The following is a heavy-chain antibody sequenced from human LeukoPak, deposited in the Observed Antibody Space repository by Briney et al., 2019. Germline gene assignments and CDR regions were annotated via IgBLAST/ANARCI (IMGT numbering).Heavy chain of an antibody. CDR3: ARRFSGYDNNYFDY. D-gene: IGHD5-12*01. J-gene: IGHJ4*02. V-gene: IGHV4-39*01. CDR1: GGSISSSSYY. Sequence: SETLSLTCTVSGGSISSSSYYWGWIRQPPGKGLEWIGSIYYSGSTYYNPSLKSRVTISVDTSKNQFSLKLSSVTAADMAVYYCARRFSGYDNNYFDYWGRGTLVTVSS. CDR2: IYYSGST.